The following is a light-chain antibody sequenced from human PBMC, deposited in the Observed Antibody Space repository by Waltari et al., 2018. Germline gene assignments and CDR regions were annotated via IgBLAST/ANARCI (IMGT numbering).Light chain of an antibody. Sequence: QSALTQPASVSVSPGQSITISCTGTTSDLGFFNIVPWYQQHPGKAPKLMIYDVTNRPSGVSDRSSGSKSDYTASLTISGLQAEDEADYYGSSYTTSISYVFGTGTRVTVL. CDR2: DVT. CDR1: TSDLGFFNI. J-gene: IGLJ1*01. CDR3: SSYTTSISYV. V-gene: IGLV2-14*03.